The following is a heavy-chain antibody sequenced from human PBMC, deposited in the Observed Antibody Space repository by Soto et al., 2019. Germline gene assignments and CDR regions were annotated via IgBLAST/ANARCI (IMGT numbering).Heavy chain of an antibody. D-gene: IGHD3-10*01. CDR3: ARDSYYYGSGIDY. CDR2: IWYDGSNK. CDR1: GFTFSSYG. V-gene: IGHV3-33*01. Sequence: QVQLVESGGGVVQPGRSLRLSCAASGFTFSSYGMHWVRQAPGKGLEWVAVIWYDGSNKYYADSVKGRFTISRDNCNKTLYLKMHGLRAEDMAVYYCARDSYYYGSGIDYWGQGTLVTVSS. J-gene: IGHJ4*02.